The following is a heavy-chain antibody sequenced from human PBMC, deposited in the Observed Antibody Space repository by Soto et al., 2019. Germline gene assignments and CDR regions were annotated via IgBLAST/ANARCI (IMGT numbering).Heavy chain of an antibody. CDR1: GGSINSGDYY. Sequence: QVQLQESGPGLVKPSETLSLTCTVSGGSINSGDYYWSLIRQHPGKGLEWIGHIYFTGNTFYIPSLKSRVSISLDTSKNQFSLNLTSVTAADTAIYFCVRVLASGYSSSWYLDYWGQGTLVTVSS. D-gene: IGHD6-13*01. V-gene: IGHV4-31*03. CDR2: IYFTGNT. CDR3: VRVLASGYSSSWYLDY. J-gene: IGHJ4*02.